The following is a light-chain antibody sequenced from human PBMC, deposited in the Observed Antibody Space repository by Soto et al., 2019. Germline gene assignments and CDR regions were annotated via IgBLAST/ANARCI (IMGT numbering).Light chain of an antibody. Sequence: QSVLTQPPSVSGAPGQRVTISCTGSSSNIGAGYDVHWYQQLPGTAPKLLIYGNSNRPSGVPDRFSGSKSGTSASLAITGLQAEYEADYYCQSYDSSLSVLYVFGTGTKVTV. V-gene: IGLV1-40*01. CDR2: GNS. J-gene: IGLJ1*01. CDR1: SSNIGAGYD. CDR3: QSYDSSLSVLYV.